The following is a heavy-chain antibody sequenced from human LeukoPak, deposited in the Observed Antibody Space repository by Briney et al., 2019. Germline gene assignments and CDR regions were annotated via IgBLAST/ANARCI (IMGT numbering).Heavy chain of an antibody. J-gene: IGHJ4*02. CDR1: GFTFSSFA. D-gene: IGHD1-1*01. CDR3: AKEVVARLGDY. V-gene: IGHV3-23*01. CDR2: ISGSGGST. Sequence: GGSLRLSCAASGFTFSSFALSWVRQAPGKGLEWVSVISGSGGSTSYADSVKGRFTTSRNNSKNTLYLQMNSLRAEDTAVYYCAKEVVARLGDYWGQGTLVTVSS.